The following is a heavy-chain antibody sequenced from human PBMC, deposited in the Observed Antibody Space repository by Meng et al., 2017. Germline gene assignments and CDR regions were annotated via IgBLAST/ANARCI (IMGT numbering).Heavy chain of an antibody. Sequence: QVQRVQSGAEVKKPGSSVKVSCKASGGTFSSYAISWVRQAPGQGLEWMGGIIPIFGTANYAQKFRGRVTITADESTSTAYMELSSLRSEDTAVYYCAREIAAAYCGGDCYLWGQGTLVTVSS. J-gene: IGHJ5*02. D-gene: IGHD2-21*02. CDR2: IIPIFGTA. V-gene: IGHV1-69*01. CDR3: AREIAAAYCGGDCYL. CDR1: GGTFSSYA.